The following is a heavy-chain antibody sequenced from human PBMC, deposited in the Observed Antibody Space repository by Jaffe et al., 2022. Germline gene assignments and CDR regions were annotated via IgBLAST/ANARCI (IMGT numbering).Heavy chain of an antibody. D-gene: IGHD3-22*01. CDR1: GFTVSSNY. V-gene: IGHV3-66*02. CDR2: IYSGGST. J-gene: IGHJ3*02. CDR3: ARAPYYYDSSGYPGAFDI. Sequence: EVQLVESGGGLVQPGGSLRLSCAASGFTVSSNYMSWVRQAPGKGLEWVSVIYSGGSTYYADSVKGRFTISRDNSKNTLYLQMNSLRAEDTAVYYCARAPYYYDSSGYPGAFDIWGQGTMVTVSS.